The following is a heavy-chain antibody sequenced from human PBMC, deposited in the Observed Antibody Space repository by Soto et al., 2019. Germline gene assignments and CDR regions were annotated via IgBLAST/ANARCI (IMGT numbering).Heavy chain of an antibody. J-gene: IGHJ4*02. D-gene: IGHD4-17*01. CDR2: ISRDSRSI. CDR3: VKDALTTVAYYFDY. CDR1: GFRFDDYG. V-gene: IGHV3-9*01. Sequence: SLKISCEVSGFRFDDYGMHWVRQAPGKGLEWIAGISRDSRSISYGASMKGRFTISRDNAKNSLYLQLNSLRADDTAFYYCVKDALTTVAYYFDYWGQGALVTVSS.